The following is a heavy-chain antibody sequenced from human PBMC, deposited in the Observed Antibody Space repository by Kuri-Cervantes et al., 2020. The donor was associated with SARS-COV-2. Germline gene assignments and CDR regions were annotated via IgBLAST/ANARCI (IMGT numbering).Heavy chain of an antibody. V-gene: IGHV1-8*02. CDR2: IIPILGIA. CDR1: GYTFTSYG. Sequence: ASVKVSCKASGYTFTSYGISWVRQAPGQGLEWMGRIIPILGIANYAQKFQGRVTMPRNTSIRTAYVELSSLRSEDTAVYYCARGPEYVFWSGYYTRPFAFDIWGQGTMVTVSS. CDR3: ARGPEYVFWSGYYTRPFAFDI. J-gene: IGHJ3*02. D-gene: IGHD3-3*01.